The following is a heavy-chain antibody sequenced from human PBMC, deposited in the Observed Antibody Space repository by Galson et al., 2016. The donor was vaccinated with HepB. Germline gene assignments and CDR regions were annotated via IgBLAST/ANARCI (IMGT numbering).Heavy chain of an antibody. Sequence: QSGAEVKKPGESLKISCKASRYIFTEYWIGWVRQIPGKGLEGMGIIFPGDSDTSYSPSFQGQVTISFDKSLSSAYPQWSSLKPSDSAIYYCARRDLRDGFDIWGQGTMVTVSS. CDR2: IFPGDSDT. J-gene: IGHJ3*02. V-gene: IGHV5-51*01. CDR3: ARRDLRDGFDI. CDR1: RYIFTEYW.